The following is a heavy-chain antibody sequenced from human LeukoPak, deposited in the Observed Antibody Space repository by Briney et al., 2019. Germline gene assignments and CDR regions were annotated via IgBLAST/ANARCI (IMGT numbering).Heavy chain of an antibody. Sequence: PGGSLRLSCAASGFSFSSYVMSWVRQAPGKGLEWVSSISGSGASTYYAASVRGRFTISRDNSKNTLYLQMNSLRAEDAAVYYCGKVVTAAGTQDWGQGALVTVSS. CDR2: ISGSGAST. J-gene: IGHJ1*01. D-gene: IGHD6-13*01. CDR1: GFSFSSYV. CDR3: GKVVTAAGTQD. V-gene: IGHV3-23*01.